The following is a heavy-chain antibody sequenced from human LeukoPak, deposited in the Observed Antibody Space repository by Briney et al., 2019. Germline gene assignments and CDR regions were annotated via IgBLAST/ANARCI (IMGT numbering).Heavy chain of an antibody. D-gene: IGHD3-22*01. J-gene: IGHJ4*02. CDR3: ARHERLDYYDSSGYYFDY. CDR2: IYPGDSDT. V-gene: IGHV5-51*01. CDR1: GYSFTSYW. Sequence: GESLKISCKGSGYSFTSYWIGWVRQMPGKGLEWMGIIYPGDSDTRYSPSFRGQVTISADKSISTAHLQWSSLKASDTAMYYCARHERLDYYDSSGYYFDYWGQGTLVTVSS.